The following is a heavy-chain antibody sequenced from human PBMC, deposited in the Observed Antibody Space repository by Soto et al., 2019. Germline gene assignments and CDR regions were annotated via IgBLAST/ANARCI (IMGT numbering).Heavy chain of an antibody. V-gene: IGHV3-23*01. Sequence: GGSLRLSCAASGFTFSSYAMSWVRQAPGKGLEWVSAISGSGGSTYYADSVKGRFTISRDNSKNTLYLQMNSLRAEDTAVYYCAKNRGSTSLECYYYGMDVWGRGTTVTVSS. CDR1: GFTFSSYA. J-gene: IGHJ6*02. CDR2: ISGSGGST. CDR3: AKNRGSTSLECYYYGMDV. D-gene: IGHD2-2*01.